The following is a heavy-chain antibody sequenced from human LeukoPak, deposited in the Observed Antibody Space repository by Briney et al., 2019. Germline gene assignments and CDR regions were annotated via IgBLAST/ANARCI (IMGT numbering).Heavy chain of an antibody. D-gene: IGHD1-14*01. Sequence: GGSLRPSCAASGFTVITNDMTWVRQAPGKGLEWVSVLYSDGNTKYADSVQGRFTISRDNSKNTLYLEMNSLSPDDTAAYYCARGVEPLAANTLAYWGQGTLVTVSS. V-gene: IGHV3-53*01. CDR2: LYSDGNT. J-gene: IGHJ4*02. CDR3: ARGVEPLAANTLAY. CDR1: GFTVITND.